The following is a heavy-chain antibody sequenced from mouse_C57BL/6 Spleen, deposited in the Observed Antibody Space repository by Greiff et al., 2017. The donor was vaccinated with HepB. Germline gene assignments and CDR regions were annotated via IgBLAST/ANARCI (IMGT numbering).Heavy chain of an antibody. D-gene: IGHD3-3*01. Sequence: VQLQQSGAELARPGASVKLSCKASGYTFTSYGISWVKQRTGQGLEWIGEIYPRSGNTYYNEKFKGKATLTADKSSSTAYMELRSLTSEDSAVYFCARGDTGAWFAYWGQGTLVTVSA. CDR3: ARGDTGAWFAY. J-gene: IGHJ3*01. V-gene: IGHV1-81*01. CDR2: IYPRSGNT. CDR1: GYTFTSYG.